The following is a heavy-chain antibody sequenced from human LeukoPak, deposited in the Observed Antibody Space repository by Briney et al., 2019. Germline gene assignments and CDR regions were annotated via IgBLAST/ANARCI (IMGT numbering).Heavy chain of an antibody. D-gene: IGHD6-13*01. CDR3: ARDRFRQQLVIYYYYYGMDV. CDR1: GFTFSDYY. V-gene: IGHV3-11*01. CDR2: ISSSGSTI. Sequence: GGSLRLSCAASGFTFSDYYMSWIRQAPGKGLELVSYISSSGSTIYYADSVKGRFTISRDNAKNSLYLQMNSLRAEDTAVYYCARDRFRQQLVIYYYYYGMDVWGQGTTVTVSS. J-gene: IGHJ6*02.